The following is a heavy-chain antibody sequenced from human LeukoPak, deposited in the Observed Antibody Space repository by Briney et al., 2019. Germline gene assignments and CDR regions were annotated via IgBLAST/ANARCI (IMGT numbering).Heavy chain of an antibody. CDR1: GGSISSYY. Sequence: SETLSLTCTVSGGSISSYYWSWIRQPPGKGLEWIGYVYYSGSTNYDPSLKSRVTISVDTSKNQFSLKLSSVTAADTAVYYCARISGSYFDYWGQGTLVTVSS. D-gene: IGHD1-26*01. CDR3: ARISGSYFDY. CDR2: VYYSGST. V-gene: IGHV4-59*01. J-gene: IGHJ4*02.